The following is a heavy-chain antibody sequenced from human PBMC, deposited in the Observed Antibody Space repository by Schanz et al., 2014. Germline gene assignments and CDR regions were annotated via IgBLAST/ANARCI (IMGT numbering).Heavy chain of an antibody. Sequence: QVQLHESGPGLVKPSETPSLTCTVSGDSISNYYWTWIPQPPGKRLEWIGYIYYSGSTKYNPSLKSRVTMSVDTSKKQFSLRLSSVSAADTAVYYCARHVLPYDAFDIWGQGTVVTVSS. V-gene: IGHV4-59*08. J-gene: IGHJ3*02. CDR2: IYYSGST. CDR3: ARHVLPYDAFDI. CDR1: GDSISNYY.